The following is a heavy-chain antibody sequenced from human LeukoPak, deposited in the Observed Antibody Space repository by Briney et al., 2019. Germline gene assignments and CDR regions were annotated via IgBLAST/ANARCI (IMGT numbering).Heavy chain of an antibody. CDR2: MYTGGTT. Sequence: PGGSLRLSCAASGFTVSGPHMSWVRQAPGKGLEWVSAMYTGGTTYYADSVTGRLTVSRDTSRNTLFLHMNRLRAEDTAVYYCAKDEATSGGGLASWGQGTLVIVSS. CDR3: AKDEATSGGGLAS. V-gene: IGHV3-53*01. CDR1: GFTVSGPH. D-gene: IGHD3-16*01. J-gene: IGHJ5*01.